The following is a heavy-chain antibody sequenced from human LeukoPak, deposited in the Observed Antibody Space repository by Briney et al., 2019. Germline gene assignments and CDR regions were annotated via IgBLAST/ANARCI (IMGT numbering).Heavy chain of an antibody. D-gene: IGHD2-2*03. CDR3: AKFKNGYEYDAFDI. CDR2: ISGSGGST. Sequence: PGGSLRLSCAASGFSVSSYAMSWLRQAPGMGLEWVSSISGSGGSTYYADSVKGRFTISRDNSKNTLYLQMNSLRAEDTAVYYCAKFKNGYEYDAFDIWGQGTMVTVSS. CDR1: GFSVSSYA. J-gene: IGHJ3*02. V-gene: IGHV3-23*01.